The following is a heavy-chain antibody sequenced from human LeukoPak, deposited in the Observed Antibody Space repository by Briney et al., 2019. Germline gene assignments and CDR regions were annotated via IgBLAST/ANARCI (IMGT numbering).Heavy chain of an antibody. CDR3: AKGDYGDYKLIDY. J-gene: IGHJ4*02. CDR2: ISSSGDTT. V-gene: IGHV3-23*01. D-gene: IGHD4-17*01. Sequence: PGGSLRLSCAASGFTFGSYAISWVRQAPGKGLEWVSAISSSGDTTLYVDSVKGRFAISRDNSKNTLYLQMSGLRPEDTAIYYCAKGDYGDYKLIDYWGQGTLVTVSS. CDR1: GFTFGSYA.